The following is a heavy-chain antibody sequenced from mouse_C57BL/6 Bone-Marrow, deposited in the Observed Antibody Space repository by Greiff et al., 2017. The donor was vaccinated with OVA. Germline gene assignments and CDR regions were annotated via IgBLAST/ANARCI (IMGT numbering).Heavy chain of an antibody. Sequence: VQLQQPGAELVRPGSSVKLSCKASGYTFTSYWMHWVKQRPIQGLEWIGNIDPSDSETHYNQKFKDKATLTVDKSSSTAYMQLSSLTSEDSAVYYCARRGEEWLLAYWGQGTLVTVSA. J-gene: IGHJ3*01. V-gene: IGHV1-52*01. CDR2: IDPSDSET. CDR3: ARRGEEWLLAY. CDR1: GYTFTSYW. D-gene: IGHD2-3*01.